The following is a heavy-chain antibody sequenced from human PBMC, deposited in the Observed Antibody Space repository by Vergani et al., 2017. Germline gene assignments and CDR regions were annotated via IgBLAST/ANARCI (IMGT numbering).Heavy chain of an antibody. Sequence: QVQLEESGPGLVKPSETLSLTCTVSGGSFNTYYWSWIRQSPGKGLEWIGYIYYSGSTNYNPSLKSRVTISVDTYKNQFSLKLSSVTAADTAVYYCARNPYCGGDCYSDAFDIWGQGTMVTVSS. J-gene: IGHJ3*02. CDR2: IYYSGST. CDR3: ARNPYCGGDCYSDAFDI. V-gene: IGHV4-59*01. CDR1: GGSFNTYY. D-gene: IGHD2-21*02.